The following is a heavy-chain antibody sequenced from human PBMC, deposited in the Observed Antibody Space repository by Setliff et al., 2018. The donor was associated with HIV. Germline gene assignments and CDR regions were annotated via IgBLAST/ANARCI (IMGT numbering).Heavy chain of an antibody. D-gene: IGHD3-10*01. J-gene: IGHJ4*02. CDR1: GGTFNTYA. V-gene: IGHV1-69*05. Sequence: ASVKVSCKASGGTFNTYAITGVRQAPGQGLEWRGGIIPLTGTTNYEQKFKGMVTITTDESRGIVHMEVSSLRSEDKAVYYCARAPRLAMIRGVFDYWGQGTLVTVSS. CDR2: IIPLTGTT. CDR3: ARAPRLAMIRGVFDY.